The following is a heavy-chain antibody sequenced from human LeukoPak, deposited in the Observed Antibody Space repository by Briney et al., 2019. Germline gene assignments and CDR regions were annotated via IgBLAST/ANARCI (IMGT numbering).Heavy chain of an antibody. J-gene: IGHJ4*02. CDR2: ISSTSSYI. CDR1: GFTFSSYS. V-gene: IGHV3-21*01. CDR3: ASSRN. Sequence: GGSLRLSCAASGFTFSSYSMNWVRLAPGKGLEWVSSISSTSSYIYYADSVKGRFTISRDNAKNSLYLQMNSLKDEDTSVYYCASSRNWGQGTLVTVSS.